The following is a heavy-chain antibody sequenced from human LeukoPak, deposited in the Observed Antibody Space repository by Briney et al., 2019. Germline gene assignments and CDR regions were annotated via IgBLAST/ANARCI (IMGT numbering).Heavy chain of an antibody. CDR3: AGGAGASGYDYYFDY. CDR1: GGSISSYY. V-gene: IGHV4-4*07. J-gene: IGHJ4*02. CDR2: IYPTGST. Sequence: SETLSLTCTVSGGSISSYYWSWIRQPAGKGLEWIGRIYPTGSTKYNPSLKSRVTISLDTSKNQFSLKLSSVTAADTAVYYCAGGAGASGYDYYFDYWGQGTLVTVSS. D-gene: IGHD5-12*01.